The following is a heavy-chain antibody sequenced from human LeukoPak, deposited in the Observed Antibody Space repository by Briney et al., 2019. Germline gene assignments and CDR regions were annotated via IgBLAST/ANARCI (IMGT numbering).Heavy chain of an antibody. V-gene: IGHV3-66*01. CDR1: GFTVTTNS. CDR3: ARDPGGWGNFDY. Sequence: GGSLRLSCAVSGFTVTTNSMSWVRQAPGKGLKWVSVIYSGGSTYYADSAKGRFTISRDYSKNTLYLQMNSLRAEDTAVYYCARDPGGWGNFDYWGQGTLVTVSS. J-gene: IGHJ4*02. D-gene: IGHD6-19*01. CDR2: IYSGGST.